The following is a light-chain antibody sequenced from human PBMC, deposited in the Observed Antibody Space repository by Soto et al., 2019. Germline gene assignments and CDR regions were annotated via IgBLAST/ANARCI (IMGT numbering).Light chain of an antibody. V-gene: IGLV2-11*01. CDR3: CSYAGSYSV. CDR2: GVS. J-gene: IGLJ3*02. Sequence: QSALTQPRSVSGSPGQSVTLSCTGTRSDLGFYNYVSWYQQHPGKAPKLMIYGVSTRPSGVPDRFSASKSGNTASLTISGLQAEDEADYYCCSYAGSYSVFGGGTKLTVL. CDR1: RSDLGFYNY.